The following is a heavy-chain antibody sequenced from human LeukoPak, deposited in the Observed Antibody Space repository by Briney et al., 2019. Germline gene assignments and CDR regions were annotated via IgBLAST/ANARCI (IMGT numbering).Heavy chain of an antibody. CDR2: INPNSGGT. J-gene: IGHJ6*03. Sequence: ASVKVSCKASGYTFTGYYMHWVRQAPGQGLEWMGWINPNSGGTNYAQKFRGRVTMTRDTSISTAYMELSRLRSDDTAVYYCARDHMNYYDSSGSYYMDVWGKGTTVTISS. D-gene: IGHD3-22*01. CDR3: ARDHMNYYDSSGSYYMDV. CDR1: GYTFTGYY. V-gene: IGHV1-2*02.